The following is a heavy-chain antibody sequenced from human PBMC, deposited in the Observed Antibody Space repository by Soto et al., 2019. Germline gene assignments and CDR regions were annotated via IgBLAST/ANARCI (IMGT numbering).Heavy chain of an antibody. Sequence: GGSLRLPCSASGFTFSSYAMHWVRQAPGKGLEYVSAISSNGGSTYYADSVKGRFTISRDNSKNTLYLQMSSLRAEDTAVYYCVKGSANLLPRADDAFDIWGQGTMVTVSS. CDR1: GFTFSSYA. CDR3: VKGSANLLPRADDAFDI. CDR2: ISSNGGST. J-gene: IGHJ3*02. D-gene: IGHD2-15*01. V-gene: IGHV3-64D*09.